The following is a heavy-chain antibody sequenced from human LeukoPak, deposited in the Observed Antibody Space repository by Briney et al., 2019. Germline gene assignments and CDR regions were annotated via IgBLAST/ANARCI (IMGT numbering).Heavy chain of an antibody. CDR1: GFTFSSYA. D-gene: IGHD3-22*01. V-gene: IGHV3-23*01. J-gene: IGHJ4*02. CDR2: ISGSGGST. Sequence: GGSLRLACAASGFTFSSYAMSSVRQAPGKGLEWVSAISGSGGSTYYADSVKGRFTISRDNSKNTLYLLMNSLRAEDTAVYYCAKDGGKHYYDSSPKYYFDYWGQGTLVTVSS. CDR3: AKDGGKHYYDSSPKYYFDY.